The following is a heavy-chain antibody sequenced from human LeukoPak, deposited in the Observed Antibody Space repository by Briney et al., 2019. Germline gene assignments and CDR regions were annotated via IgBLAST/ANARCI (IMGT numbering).Heavy chain of an antibody. Sequence: SETLSLTCTVSDGSISSGGYYWSWIRQHPGKGLEWIGYIYYSGNTYYNPSLKSRVTISVDTSKNQFSLKLSSVTAADTAVYYCARQVVVAANEGDYWGQGTLVTVSS. CDR1: DGSISSGGYY. J-gene: IGHJ4*02. CDR2: IYYSGNT. V-gene: IGHV4-31*03. D-gene: IGHD2-15*01. CDR3: ARQVVVAANEGDY.